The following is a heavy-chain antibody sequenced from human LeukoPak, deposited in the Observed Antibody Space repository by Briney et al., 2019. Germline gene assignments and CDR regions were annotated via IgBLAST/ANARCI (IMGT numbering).Heavy chain of an antibody. CDR2: INPNSGGT. J-gene: IGHJ4*02. Sequence: ASVKVSCKASGYTFTGYYMHWVRQAPGQGLEWMGWINPNSGGTNYAQKFQGRVTMTRDTSISTAYMELSRLRSDDTAVYYCARAWRLHQGKIVVVPAAIGYWGQGTLVTVSS. D-gene: IGHD2-2*01. V-gene: IGHV1-2*02. CDR1: GYTFTGYY. CDR3: ARAWRLHQGKIVVVPAAIGY.